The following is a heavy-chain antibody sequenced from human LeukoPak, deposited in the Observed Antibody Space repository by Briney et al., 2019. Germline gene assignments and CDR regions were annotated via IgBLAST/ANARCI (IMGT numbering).Heavy chain of an antibody. V-gene: IGHV3-43D*04. D-gene: IGHD4/OR15-4a*01. CDR3: ARRAGAYSHPYDY. J-gene: IGHJ4*02. CDR2: ISWDGDST. CDR1: GFTFDDYA. Sequence: GGSLRLSCEASGFTFDDYAMHWVRQPPGKGLEWVSRISWDGDSTIYADSVKGRFTISRDNAKNSLYLQMNSLRAEDTALYYCARRAGAYSHPYDYWGQGTLVTVSS.